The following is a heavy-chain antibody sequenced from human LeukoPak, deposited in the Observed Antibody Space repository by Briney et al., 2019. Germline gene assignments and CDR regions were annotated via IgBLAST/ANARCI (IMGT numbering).Heavy chain of an antibody. D-gene: IGHD1-26*01. V-gene: IGHV4-59*01. CDR3: ARGYSGSYGRFDY. CDR1: GVSISSYY. J-gene: IGHJ4*02. Sequence: SATLSLTCTVSGVSISSYYWSWIRQPPGKGLEWIGYTHYSGSTSYNPSLKSRVTISVDTSKNQFSLKLTSVTAADTAVYYCARGYSGSYGRFDYWGQGTLVTVSS. CDR2: THYSGST.